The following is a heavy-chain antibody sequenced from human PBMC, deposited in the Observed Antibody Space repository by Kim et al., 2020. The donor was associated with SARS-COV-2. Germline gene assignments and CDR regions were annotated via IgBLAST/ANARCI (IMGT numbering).Heavy chain of an antibody. CDR3: ARGLLAGY. J-gene: IGHJ4*02. Sequence: GSSTSYADSVKGRFTISRDNAKNTLYLQMNSLRAEDTAVYYCARGLLAGYWGQGTLVTVSS. V-gene: IGHV3-74*01. CDR2: GSST.